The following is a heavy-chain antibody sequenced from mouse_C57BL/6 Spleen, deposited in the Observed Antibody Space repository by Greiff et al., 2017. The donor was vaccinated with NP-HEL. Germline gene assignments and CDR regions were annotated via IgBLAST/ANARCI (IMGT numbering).Heavy chain of an antibody. CDR3: ARKESTVVSY. J-gene: IGHJ2*01. CDR2: IYPRSGNT. V-gene: IGHV1-81*01. D-gene: IGHD1-1*01. CDR1: GYTFTSYG. Sequence: VKLMESGAELARPGASVKLSCKASGYTFTSYGISWVKQRTGQGLEWIGEIYPRSGNTYYNEKFKGKATLTADKSSSTAYMELRSLTSEDSAVYFCARKESTVVSYWGQGTTLTVSS.